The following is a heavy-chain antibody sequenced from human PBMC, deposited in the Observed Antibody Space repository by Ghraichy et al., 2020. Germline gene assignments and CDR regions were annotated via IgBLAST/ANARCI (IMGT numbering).Heavy chain of an antibody. CDR2: IYYSGST. J-gene: IGHJ6*03. D-gene: IGHD3-10*01. CDR1: GGSISSYY. Sequence: SETLSLTCTVSGGSISSYYWSWIRQPPGKGLEWIGYIYYSGSTNYNPSLKSRVTISVDTSKNQFSLKLSSVTAADTAVYYCAVSTERITMVRGVIGLHYYYYMDVWGKGTTVTVSS. CDR3: AVSTERITMVRGVIGLHYYYYMDV. V-gene: IGHV4-59*08.